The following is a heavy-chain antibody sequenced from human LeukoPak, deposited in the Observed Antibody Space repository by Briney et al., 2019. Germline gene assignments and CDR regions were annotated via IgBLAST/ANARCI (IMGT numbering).Heavy chain of an antibody. CDR1: GFTFSSYA. Sequence: GGSLRLSCAASGFTFSSYAMSWVRQAPGKGLEWVSAISGSGGSTYYADSVKGRFTISRDNSKNTLYLQMNSLRAEDTAVYYCAKVYDYYDSRGVFDYWGREPWSPSPQ. J-gene: IGHJ4*02. V-gene: IGHV3-23*01. CDR3: AKVYDYYDSRGVFDY. CDR2: ISGSGGST. D-gene: IGHD3-22*01.